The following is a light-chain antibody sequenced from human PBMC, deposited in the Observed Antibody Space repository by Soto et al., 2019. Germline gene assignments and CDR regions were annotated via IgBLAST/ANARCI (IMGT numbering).Light chain of an antibody. CDR2: KAS. J-gene: IGKJ1*01. Sequence: DIQMTQSPSTLSASVGDRVTITCRAIQSISSWLAWYQQKPGKAPKLLIYKASSLESGVPSRFSGSGSGTEFTLTISSLQPDDFATYYCQQYNGYWTFGQGTKVDIK. CDR1: QSISSW. V-gene: IGKV1-5*03. CDR3: QQYNGYWT.